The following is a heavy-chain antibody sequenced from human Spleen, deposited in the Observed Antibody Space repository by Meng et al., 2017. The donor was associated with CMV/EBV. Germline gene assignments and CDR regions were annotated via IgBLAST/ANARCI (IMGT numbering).Heavy chain of an antibody. CDR1: GGAISSSRYY. V-gene: IGHV4-39*07. D-gene: IGHD3-22*01. CDR3: ARGYYDSGGYDY. CDR2: IYYSGRT. J-gene: IGHJ4*02. Sequence: TVSGGAISSSRYYWGWIRQPPGKGLEWIGSIYYSGRTYYNPSLKSRVTISVDTSKIQFSLKLNSVTAADAAVYYCARGYYDSGGYDYWGQGTLVTVSS.